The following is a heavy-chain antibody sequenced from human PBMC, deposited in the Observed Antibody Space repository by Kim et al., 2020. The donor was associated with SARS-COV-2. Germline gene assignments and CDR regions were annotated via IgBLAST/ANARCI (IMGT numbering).Heavy chain of an antibody. D-gene: IGHD3-9*01. CDR2: INPNSGGT. CDR3: ARGPVLRYFDWLLYRPNFDY. V-gene: IGHV1-2*04. CDR1: GYTFTGYY. J-gene: IGHJ4*02. Sequence: ASVKVSCKASGYTFTGYYMHWVRQAPGQGLEWMGWINPNSGGTNYAQKFQGWVTMTRDTSISTAYMELSRLRSDDTAVYYCARGPVLRYFDWLLYRPNFDYWGQGTLVTVS.